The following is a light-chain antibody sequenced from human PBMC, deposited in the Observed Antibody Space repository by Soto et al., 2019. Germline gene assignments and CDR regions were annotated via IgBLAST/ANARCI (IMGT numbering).Light chain of an antibody. CDR3: QQYSSSQGWT. J-gene: IGKJ1*01. Sequence: EIVMTQSPATLSVSPGERATLSCRASQSVDSNLAWYQQKPGQAPRLLIFGASTRATGIPARFSGSGSGTDFTLTINRLEPADFAVYFCQQYSSSQGWTFGQGTKVDIK. V-gene: IGKV3D-15*01. CDR1: QSVDSN. CDR2: GAS.